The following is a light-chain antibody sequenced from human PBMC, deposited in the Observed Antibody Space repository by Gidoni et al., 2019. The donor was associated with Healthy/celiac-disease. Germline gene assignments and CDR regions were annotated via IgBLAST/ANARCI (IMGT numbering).Light chain of an antibody. Sequence: DIQMTQSPSSLSASVGDRVTISCRASQSISTYLNWYQQKPGKAPRLLIYAASSLHSGVPPRFSVSGSGTDFTLTISSLQLEDFATYYCQQSYRTPRTFGQGAKVEI. CDR1: QSISTY. CDR3: QQSYRTPRT. V-gene: IGKV1-39*01. J-gene: IGKJ1*01. CDR2: AAS.